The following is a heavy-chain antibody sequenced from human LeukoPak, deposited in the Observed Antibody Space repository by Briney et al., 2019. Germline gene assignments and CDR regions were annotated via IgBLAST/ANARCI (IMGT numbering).Heavy chain of an antibody. CDR2: ISSNGGST. D-gene: IGHD6-13*01. V-gene: IGHV3-64*01. CDR3: ARSTSSAAVLPYFDY. Sequence: GGSLRLSCAASGFTFSSYAMHWVRQAPGKGLEYVSTISSNGGSTYYANSVKGRFTISRDNSMNTLYLQMGSLRAEDMAVYYCARSTSSAAVLPYFDYWGQGTLVTVSS. J-gene: IGHJ4*02. CDR1: GFTFSSYA.